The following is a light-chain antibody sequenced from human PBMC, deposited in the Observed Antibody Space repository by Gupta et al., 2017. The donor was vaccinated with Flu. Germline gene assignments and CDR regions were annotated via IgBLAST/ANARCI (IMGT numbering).Light chain of an antibody. V-gene: IGLV2-11*03. J-gene: IGLJ2*01. CDR2: DVN. CDR3: SSYAGTYTVV. Sequence: SVTISCTGSSSDVGGYNYVSWYQQHPGKAPKLMIYDVNKRPSGVPYRFSGSKSGNTASLTISGLQAEDEADYYCSSYAGTYTVVLGGGTKVTGL. CDR1: SSDVGGYNY.